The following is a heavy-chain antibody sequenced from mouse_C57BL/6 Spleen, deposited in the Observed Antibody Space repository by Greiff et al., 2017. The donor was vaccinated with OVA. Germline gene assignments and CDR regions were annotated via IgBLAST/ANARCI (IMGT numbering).Heavy chain of an antibody. Sequence: EVKLMESGPGLVKPSQSLSLTCSVTGYSITSGYYWNWIRQFPGNKLEWMGYISYDGSNKYNPSLKNRISITLDTSTNQFFLKLNTVTTEDAATYYCAREGRAGFAYWGQGTLVTVSA. CDR3: AREGRAGFAY. CDR2: ISYDGSN. CDR1: GYSITSGYY. D-gene: IGHD3-3*01. V-gene: IGHV3-6*01. J-gene: IGHJ3*01.